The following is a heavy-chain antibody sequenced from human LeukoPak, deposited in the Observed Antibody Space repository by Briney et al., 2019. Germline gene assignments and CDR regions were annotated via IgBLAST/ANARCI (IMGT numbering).Heavy chain of an antibody. CDR3: ARDHGYTYSKDRFDY. D-gene: IGHD5-18*01. CDR2: VSYDGTNK. CDR1: GFAFSNYA. Sequence: GRSLRLSCAASGFAFSNYAMHWVRRAPGKGLEWLAIVSYDGTNKYSADSVKGRFTISRDNSKNMVFLQVNSLRAEDTAVYYSARDHGYTYSKDRFDYWGQGTLVTVSS. J-gene: IGHJ4*02. V-gene: IGHV3-30*04.